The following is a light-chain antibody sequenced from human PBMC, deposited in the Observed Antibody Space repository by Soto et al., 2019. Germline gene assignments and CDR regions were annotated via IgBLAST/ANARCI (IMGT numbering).Light chain of an antibody. Sequence: DIQMTQSPSSLSASVGDRVTITCRASKSISSYLNWYQQKPGKAPKLLINAASSLESGVQSRFGCSGSGTFTALTISRLQPVGIGTDNCHHSYRTLSSGGGTKVDIK. V-gene: IGKV1-39*01. J-gene: IGKJ4*01. CDR2: AAS. CDR1: KSISSY. CDR3: HHSYRTLS.